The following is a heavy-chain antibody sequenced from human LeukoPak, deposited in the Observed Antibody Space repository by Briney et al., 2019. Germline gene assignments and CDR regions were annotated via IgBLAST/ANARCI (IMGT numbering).Heavy chain of an antibody. D-gene: IGHD3-22*01. Sequence: PSETLSLTCTVSGGSISSYYWSWIRQPAAKGLEWIGRIYTSGSTNYNPSLKSRVTMSVDTSKNQFSLKLSSVTAADTAVYYCARTYYYDSSGYGYFQHWGQGTLVTVSS. CDR1: GGSISSYY. CDR3: ARTYYYDSSGYGYFQH. V-gene: IGHV4-4*07. J-gene: IGHJ1*01. CDR2: IYTSGST.